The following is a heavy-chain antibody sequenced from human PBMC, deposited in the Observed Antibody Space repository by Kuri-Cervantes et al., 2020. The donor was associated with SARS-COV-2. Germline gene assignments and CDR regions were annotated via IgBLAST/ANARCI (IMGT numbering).Heavy chain of an antibody. CDR3: AVPKGNDYYGSGSYDY. J-gene: IGHJ4*02. Sequence: GGSLRLSCAVSGFTFSSYSMNWVRQAPGKGLEWVSSISSSSSYIYYAGSVKGRFTNSRDNAKNSLYLQMNSLRAEDTAVYYCAVPKGNDYYGSGSYDYWGQGTLVTVSS. CDR1: GFTFSSYS. V-gene: IGHV3-21*01. CDR2: ISSSSSYI. D-gene: IGHD3-10*01.